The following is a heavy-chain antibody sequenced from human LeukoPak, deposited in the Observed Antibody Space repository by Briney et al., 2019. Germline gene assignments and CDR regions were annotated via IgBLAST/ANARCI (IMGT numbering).Heavy chain of an antibody. CDR3: ARGSGWLLYPQVRLLDY. CDR2: INHSGST. Sequence: SETLSLTCAVYGGSFSGYYRSWIRQPPGKGLEWIGEINHSGSTNYNPSLKSRVTISVDTSKNQFSLKLSSVTAADTAVYYCARGSGWLLYPQVRLLDYWGQGTLVTVSS. CDR1: GGSFSGYY. V-gene: IGHV4-34*01. D-gene: IGHD3/OR15-3a*01. J-gene: IGHJ4*02.